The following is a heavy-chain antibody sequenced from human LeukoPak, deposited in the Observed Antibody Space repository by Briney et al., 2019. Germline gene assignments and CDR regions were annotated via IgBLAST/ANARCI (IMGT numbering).Heavy chain of an antibody. CDR3: ATLPYGSGSPPPVRPFWY. Sequence: PGSALRLSCAASGFTFSSYGMHWVRQPPGKGLEWVAVISYDGSNKYYADSVKGRFTISRDNSKNTLYLQMNSLRAEHTAVYYCATLPYGSGSPPPVRPFWYWGQGTLVTVSS. CDR1: GFTFSSYG. J-gene: IGHJ4*02. CDR2: ISYDGSNK. D-gene: IGHD3-10*01. V-gene: IGHV3-30*03.